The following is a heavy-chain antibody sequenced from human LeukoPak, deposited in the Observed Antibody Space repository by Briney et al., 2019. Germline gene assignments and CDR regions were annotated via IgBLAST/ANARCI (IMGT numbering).Heavy chain of an antibody. Sequence: PGGSLRLSCAASGFTFSSFTMNWVRQAPGKGLEWVSSINSRSNYISYADSVKGRFTISRDNAKTSLYLQMNSLRAEDTAMYYCARDKLMGDSYFDHWGQGTLVTVSS. V-gene: IGHV3-21*01. D-gene: IGHD2-21*02. CDR2: INSRSNYI. CDR1: GFTFSSFT. J-gene: IGHJ4*02. CDR3: ARDKLMGDSYFDH.